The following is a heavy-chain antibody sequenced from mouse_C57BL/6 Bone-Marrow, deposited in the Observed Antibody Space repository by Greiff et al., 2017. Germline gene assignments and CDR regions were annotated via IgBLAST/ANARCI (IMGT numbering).Heavy chain of an antibody. Sequence: VQLQQPGTELVKPGASVKLSCKASGYTFTSYWMHWVKQRPGQGLEWIGNINPSNGGTNYNEKFKSKATLTVDKSSSTAYMQLSSLTSEDSAVYYCARSGYYGSSYVGYYAMDYWGQGTSVTVSS. V-gene: IGHV1-53*01. CDR3: ARSGYYGSSYVGYYAMDY. D-gene: IGHD1-1*01. J-gene: IGHJ4*01. CDR2: INPSNGGT. CDR1: GYTFTSYW.